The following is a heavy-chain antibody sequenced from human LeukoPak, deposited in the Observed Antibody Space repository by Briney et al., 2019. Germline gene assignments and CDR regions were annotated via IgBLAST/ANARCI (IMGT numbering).Heavy chain of an antibody. Sequence: EASVKVSCKASGGTFSSYAISWVRQAPGQGLEWMGGIIPIFGTANYAQKFQGRVTITADKSTSTAYMELSSLRSDDTAVYYCARDGGEYCSSTNCYASHYWGQGTLVTVSS. J-gene: IGHJ4*02. D-gene: IGHD2-2*01. CDR2: IIPIFGTA. CDR3: ARDGGEYCSSTNCYASHY. CDR1: GGTFSSYA. V-gene: IGHV1-69*06.